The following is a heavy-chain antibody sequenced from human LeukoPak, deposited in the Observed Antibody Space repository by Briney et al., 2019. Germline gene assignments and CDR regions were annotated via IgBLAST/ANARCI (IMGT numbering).Heavy chain of an antibody. Sequence: GGSLRLSCAASGFTFSSYAMHWVRQAPGKGLEWVSGISWNSGSIGYADSVKGRFTISRDNAKNSLCLQMNSLRAEDTALYYCAKDRFGSGWYYFDYWGQGTLVTVSS. CDR2: ISWNSGSI. CDR3: AKDRFGSGWYYFDY. V-gene: IGHV3-9*01. D-gene: IGHD6-19*01. J-gene: IGHJ4*02. CDR1: GFTFSSYA.